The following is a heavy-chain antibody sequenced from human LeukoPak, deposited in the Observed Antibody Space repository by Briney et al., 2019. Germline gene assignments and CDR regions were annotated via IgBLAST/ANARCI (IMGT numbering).Heavy chain of an antibody. J-gene: IGHJ4*02. Sequence: PGGSLRLSCAASGFTFSSHTMNWVRQPPGKGLEWIGSIYYSGSTYYNPSLKSRVTISVDTSKNQFSLKLSSVTAADTAVYYCLVIRDGSGPDFFDYWGQGTLVTVSS. V-gene: IGHV4-59*05. D-gene: IGHD3-10*01. CDR3: LVIRDGSGPDFFDY. CDR2: IYYSGST. CDR1: GFTFSSHTMN.